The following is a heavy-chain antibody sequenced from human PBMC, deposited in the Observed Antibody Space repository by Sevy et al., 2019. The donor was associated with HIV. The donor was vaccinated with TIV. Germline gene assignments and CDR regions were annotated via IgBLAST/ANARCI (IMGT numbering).Heavy chain of an antibody. Sequence: ASVKVSCKASGYSFTRYGFSWVRQAPGQGLEWMGWISVYNGNTNYAQNFQGRVTMTTDTSTTTAYMKLRSLRSDDTAVYYCARELQGGAQGDLDYWGQGTLVTVSS. CDR2: ISVYNGNT. J-gene: IGHJ4*02. CDR3: ARELQGGAQGDLDY. V-gene: IGHV1-18*01. CDR1: GYSFTRYG. D-gene: IGHD3-16*01.